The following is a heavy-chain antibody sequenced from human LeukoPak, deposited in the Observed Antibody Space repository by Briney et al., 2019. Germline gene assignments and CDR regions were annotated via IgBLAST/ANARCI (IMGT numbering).Heavy chain of an antibody. D-gene: IGHD4-17*01. V-gene: IGHV3-48*03. J-gene: IGHJ4*02. Sequence: GGSLRLSCAASRFTFSSYEMNWVRQAPGKGLEWVSYISRSGSTIYYADSVKGRFTISRDNAKNSLYLQMNSLRAEDTAVYYCARDLTTVTFDYWGQGTLVTVSS. CDR1: RFTFSSYE. CDR2: ISRSGSTI. CDR3: ARDLTTVTFDY.